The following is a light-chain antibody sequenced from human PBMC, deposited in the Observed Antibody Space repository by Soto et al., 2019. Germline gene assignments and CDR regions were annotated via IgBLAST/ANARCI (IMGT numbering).Light chain of an antibody. V-gene: IGKV4-1*01. CDR1: QSVLYSSNNQNY. J-gene: IGKJ4*01. CDR3: QQYYSSPQT. Sequence: DIVITQSPDSLAFSISERATMNCKSSQSVLYSSNNQNYLAWYQQKPGQPPKLLIYWASTRESGVPDRFSGSGSGTDLTLTISSLQAEDVAVYYCQQYYSSPQTFCGGTKVDIK. CDR2: WAS.